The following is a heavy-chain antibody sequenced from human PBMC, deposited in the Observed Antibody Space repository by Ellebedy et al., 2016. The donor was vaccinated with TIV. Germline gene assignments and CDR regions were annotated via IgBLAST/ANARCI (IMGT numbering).Heavy chain of an antibody. CDR1: GLRFSSYG. V-gene: IGHV3-33*01. CDR3: ARGPLGGTPRAFDS. Sequence: PGGSLRLSCAASGLRFSSYGIHWVRQVPGKGLEWVALIWYEGSYKYYGDSVKGRLTISRDDSKNTVYLQINSLRADDTAIYHCARGPLGGTPRAFDSWGQGTLVTVSS. CDR2: IWYEGSYK. J-gene: IGHJ4*02. D-gene: IGHD1-26*01.